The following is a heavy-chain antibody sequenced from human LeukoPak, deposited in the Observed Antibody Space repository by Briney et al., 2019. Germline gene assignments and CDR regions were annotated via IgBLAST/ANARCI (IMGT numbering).Heavy chain of an antibody. CDR3: ARGKFDYGSGRQSYYMGV. D-gene: IGHD3-10*01. J-gene: IGHJ6*03. V-gene: IGHV1-18*01. CDR2: ISAYNGNT. Sequence: GASVKVSCKASGYTFTSYGISWVRQAPGQGLEWMGWISAYNGNTNYAQKLQGRVTMTTDTSTSTAYMELRSLRSDDTAVYYCARGKFDYGSGRQSYYMGVWGKGTTVTVSS. CDR1: GYTFTSYG.